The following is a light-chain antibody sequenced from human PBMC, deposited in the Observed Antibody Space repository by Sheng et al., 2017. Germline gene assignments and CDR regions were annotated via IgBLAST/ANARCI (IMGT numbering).Light chain of an antibody. CDR1: QSVNRNY. CDR2: DAS. V-gene: IGKV3-11*01. Sequence: EIVLTQSPGTLSLSPGERATLSCRASQSVNRNYLAWYQQKPGQAPRLLIYDASKRATGIPARFSGSGSGTDFTLTIGSLEPEDFAVYYCQQRGNWITFGQGTRLEIK. CDR3: QQRGNWIT. J-gene: IGKJ5*01.